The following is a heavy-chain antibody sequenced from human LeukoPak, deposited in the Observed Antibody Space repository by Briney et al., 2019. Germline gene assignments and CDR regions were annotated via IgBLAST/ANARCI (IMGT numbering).Heavy chain of an antibody. Sequence: SETLSLTCTVSGGSISNYYWSWIRRPPGKGLECIGYIYYSGSTNYNPSLKSRVTISLDTSKNQFSLKLTSVTAADTALYYCARALGYYDYWGQGTLVTVSS. J-gene: IGHJ4*02. D-gene: IGHD3-22*01. CDR2: IYYSGST. V-gene: IGHV4-59*01. CDR3: ARALGYYDY. CDR1: GGSISNYY.